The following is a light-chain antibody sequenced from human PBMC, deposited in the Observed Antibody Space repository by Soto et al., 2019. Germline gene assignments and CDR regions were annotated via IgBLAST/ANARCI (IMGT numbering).Light chain of an antibody. V-gene: IGKV3-11*01. CDR2: DTS. Sequence: EVVLTQSPATLSLSPGGRATLSCRASEDVDIYLAWYQQRPGQAPRLLIYDTSKRATGIPARFTGTGSGTDFSLIIISPEPEDFAVYYCQQRFSWPPWTFGQGTKVEIK. J-gene: IGKJ1*01. CDR3: QQRFSWPPWT. CDR1: EDVDIY.